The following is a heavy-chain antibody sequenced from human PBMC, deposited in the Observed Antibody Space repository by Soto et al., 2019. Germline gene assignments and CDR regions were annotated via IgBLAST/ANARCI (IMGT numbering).Heavy chain of an antibody. Sequence: QVQLVQSGAEVKKPGASVEVSCKASGYTFTTYDINWVRQAPGQGLEWMGWMDPKSGNTDYAQKFQGRVTITRNTSISTAYLEVSSLSSGDTAVYFCARGRGWRDYWGQGPMVTVSS. V-gene: IGHV1-8*01. CDR1: GYTFTTYD. J-gene: IGHJ4*02. D-gene: IGHD2-15*01. CDR2: MDPKSGNT. CDR3: ARGRGWRDY.